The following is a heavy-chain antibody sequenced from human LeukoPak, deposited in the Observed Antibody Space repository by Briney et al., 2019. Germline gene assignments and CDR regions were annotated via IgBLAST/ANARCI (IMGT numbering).Heavy chain of an antibody. CDR1: GGSISSGGYS. J-gene: IGHJ4*02. D-gene: IGHD3-3*01. CDR2: IYHSGST. Sequence: SQTLFLTCAVSGGSISSGGYSWSWIRQPPGKGLEWIGYIYHSGSTYYNPSLKSRVTISVDRSKNQFSLKLSSVTAADTAVYYCARERSGYIDYWGQGTLVTVSS. V-gene: IGHV4-30-2*01. CDR3: ARERSGYIDY.